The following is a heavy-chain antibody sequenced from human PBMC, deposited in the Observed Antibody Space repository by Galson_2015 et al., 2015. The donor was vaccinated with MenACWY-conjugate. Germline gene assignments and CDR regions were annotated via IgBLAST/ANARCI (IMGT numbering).Heavy chain of an antibody. V-gene: IGHV3-48*01. CDR1: GFTFSSYS. CDR2: ISSSSSTI. Sequence: SLRLSCAASGFTFSSYSMNWVRQAPGKGLEWVSYISSSSSTIYYADSVQGRFTISRDDAKNSLYLQMNSLRAEDTAVYYCARDGLWGLVTYYYMDVWGNGTTVTVSS. J-gene: IGHJ6*03. CDR3: ARDGLWGLVTYYYMDV. D-gene: IGHD2-21*01.